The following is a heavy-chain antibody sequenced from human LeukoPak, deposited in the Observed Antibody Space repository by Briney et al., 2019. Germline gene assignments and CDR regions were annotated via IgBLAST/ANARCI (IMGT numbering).Heavy chain of an antibody. CDR1: GFTLSSYW. CDR3: ARERGYSYGYYYYYGMDV. Sequence: PGGSLRLSCPASGFTLSSYWMSWVRQAPGKGLEWVANIKQVGSEKYYVDSVKGQFTISRDNAKNSLYLQMNSLRAEDTAVYYCARERGYSYGYYYYYGMDVWGQGTTVTVSS. J-gene: IGHJ6*02. CDR2: IKQVGSEK. V-gene: IGHV3-7*01. D-gene: IGHD5-18*01.